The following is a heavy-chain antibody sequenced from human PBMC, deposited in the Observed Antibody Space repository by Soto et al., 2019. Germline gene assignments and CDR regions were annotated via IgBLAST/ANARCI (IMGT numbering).Heavy chain of an antibody. J-gene: IGHJ5*02. CDR2: INDYNGNT. CDR3: ARGVGSGSYYNQYAWFDP. CDR1: GYTFTNYG. Sequence: QVQLVQSGGEVKKPGASVKVSCKASGYTFTNYGISWVRKAPGQGLEWMGWINDYNGNTKYAEKDKARVTMNTDTSTRPADMELRRQRSDDTAVYYCARGVGSGSYYNQYAWFDPWGQGTLVTVSS. D-gene: IGHD3-10*01. V-gene: IGHV1-18*01.